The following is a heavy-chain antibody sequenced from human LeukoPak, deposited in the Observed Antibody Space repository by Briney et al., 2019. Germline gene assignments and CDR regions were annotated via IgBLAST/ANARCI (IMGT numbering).Heavy chain of an antibody. CDR2: GDYSGGT. Sequence: PSETLSLTCIVSGDSFSSVKDYWAWIRQPPGKGLGWIASGDYSGGTYYNPSLESRVAISADMSKNQISLKLSSVTAADTAVYYRARERGEEYSSGWYKRNYFDNWGQGTRVTVSS. V-gene: IGHV4-39*07. J-gene: IGHJ4*02. CDR3: ARERGEEYSSGWYKRNYFDN. CDR1: GDSFSSVKDY. D-gene: IGHD6-19*01.